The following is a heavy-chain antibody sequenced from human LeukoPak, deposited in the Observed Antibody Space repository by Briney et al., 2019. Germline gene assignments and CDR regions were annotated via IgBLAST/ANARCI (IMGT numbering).Heavy chain of an antibody. Sequence: ASVKVSCKASGYTFTGYYMHWVRQAPGQGLEWMGWINPNSGGTNYAQKFQGRVTMTRDTSISTAYMELSRLRSDDTAVYYCARDFRPDDYGDYEPHFDYWGQGTLVTVSS. CDR2: INPNSGGT. CDR1: GYTFTGYY. J-gene: IGHJ4*02. D-gene: IGHD4-17*01. V-gene: IGHV1-2*02. CDR3: ARDFRPDDYGDYEPHFDY.